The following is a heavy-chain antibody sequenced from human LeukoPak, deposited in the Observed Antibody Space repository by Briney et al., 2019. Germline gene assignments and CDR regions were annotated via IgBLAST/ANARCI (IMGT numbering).Heavy chain of an antibody. J-gene: IGHJ4*02. Sequence: SSETLSLTCAVYGGSFGGYYWSWIRQPPGKGLEWIGEINHSGSTNYNPSLKSRVTISVDTSKNQFSLKLSSVTAADTAVYYCARGCDDSSGYYQYYFDYWGQGTLVTVSS. CDR1: GGSFGGYY. D-gene: IGHD3-22*01. CDR2: INHSGST. V-gene: IGHV4-34*01. CDR3: ARGCDDSSGYYQYYFDY.